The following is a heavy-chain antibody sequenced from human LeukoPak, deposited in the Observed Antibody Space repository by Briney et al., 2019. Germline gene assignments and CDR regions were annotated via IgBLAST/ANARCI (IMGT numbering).Heavy chain of an antibody. CDR3: ARDSAEYCSGGSCYRNQYYYYGMDV. V-gene: IGHV3-53*04. D-gene: IGHD2-15*01. CDR1: GFTVSSNY. Sequence: GGSLRLSCAASGFTVSSNYMSWVRQAPGKGLEWVSVIYSGGSTYYADSVKGRFTISRHNSKNTLYLQMNSLRAEDTAVYYCARDSAEYCSGGSCYRNQYYYYGMDVWGQGTTVTVSS. J-gene: IGHJ6*02. CDR2: IYSGGST.